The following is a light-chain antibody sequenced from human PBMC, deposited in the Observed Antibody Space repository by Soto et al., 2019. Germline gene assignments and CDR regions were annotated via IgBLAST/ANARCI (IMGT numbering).Light chain of an antibody. CDR1: SSDVGSYDY. V-gene: IGLV2-8*01. CDR3: SSYAGSNNFPYV. CDR2: EVN. J-gene: IGLJ1*01. Sequence: QSVLTQPPSASGSPGQSVAISCTGTSSDVGSYDYVSWYQHHPGKAPKLMIYEVNKRPSGVPDRFSGSNSGNTASLTVSGLQAEDEADYYCSSYAGSNNFPYVSGTGTKVTVL.